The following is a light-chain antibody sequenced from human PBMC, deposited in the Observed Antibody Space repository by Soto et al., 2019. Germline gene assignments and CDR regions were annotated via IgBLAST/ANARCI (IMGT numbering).Light chain of an antibody. J-gene: IGKJ1*01. CDR1: QSISNW. V-gene: IGKV1-5*01. CDR2: DAS. CDR3: QQYNSYSWT. Sequence: DIQMTQSPSTLSASVVDRVTITCRASQSISNWLAWYQQKPGKAPKLLIYDASSLESGVPSRFSGSGSGTEFTLTISSLQPDDFATYYCQQYNSYSWTFGQGTKGDIK.